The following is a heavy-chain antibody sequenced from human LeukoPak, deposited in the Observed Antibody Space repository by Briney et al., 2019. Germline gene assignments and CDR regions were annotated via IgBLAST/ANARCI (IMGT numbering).Heavy chain of an antibody. Sequence: GGPLRPSSAASGFAFSSYAMSWVRQAPGKGLEWGSGNSGSGDNTYYADSVKGRFTISRDNSKNTLYVKVNSLGTEDTAAYYCAKGSYYDSSGSFYFDFWGQGTLVTVSS. CDR1: GFAFSSYA. CDR3: AKGSYYDSSGSFYFDF. D-gene: IGHD3-22*01. J-gene: IGHJ4*02. CDR2: NSGSGDNT. V-gene: IGHV3-23*01.